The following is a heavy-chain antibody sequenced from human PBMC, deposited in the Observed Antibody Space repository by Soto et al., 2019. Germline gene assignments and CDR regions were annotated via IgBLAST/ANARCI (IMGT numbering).Heavy chain of an antibody. Sequence: QVQLVQSGAEVKELGASVKVSCQASGYSFTSLDINWMRQATGQGLEWMGWMSPGSGSAGYAQKFQGRVTMTRDTSRGTAYMELSCLRSEDTAVYYCARGVDAGVDFWGQGTLVTV. CDR2: MSPGSGSA. J-gene: IGHJ4*02. V-gene: IGHV1-8*01. CDR1: GYSFTSLD. D-gene: IGHD3-10*01. CDR3: ARGVDAGVDF.